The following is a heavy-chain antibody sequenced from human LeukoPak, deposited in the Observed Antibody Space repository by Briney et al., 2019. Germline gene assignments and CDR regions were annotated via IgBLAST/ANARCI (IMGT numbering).Heavy chain of an antibody. J-gene: IGHJ4*02. CDR2: ISAYNGNT. CDR3: ARVSSYRALDY. D-gene: IGHD5-18*01. CDR1: GYTFTGYY. Sequence: ASVKVSCKASGYTFTGYYMHWVRQAPGQGLEWMGWISAYNGNTNYAQNLQGRVTMTTDTSTSTAYMELRSLRSDDTAVYYCARVSSYRALDYWGQGTLVTVSS. V-gene: IGHV1-18*04.